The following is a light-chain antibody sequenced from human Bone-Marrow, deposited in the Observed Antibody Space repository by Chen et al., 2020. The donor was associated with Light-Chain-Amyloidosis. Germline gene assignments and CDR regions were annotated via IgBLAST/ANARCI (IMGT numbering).Light chain of an antibody. V-gene: IGKV4-1*01. Sequence: DIVMTQSPDSLAVSLGERATINCKSSQSVLSTSDNKNYLAWYQQKPGQPPKLLIYWASIRESGVPDRFSGSGSGTDFTPTISTLQAEDVAVYFCQKYFGGALTFGGGTKVEIK. J-gene: IGKJ4*01. CDR2: WAS. CDR3: QKYFGGALT. CDR1: QSVLSTSDNKNY.